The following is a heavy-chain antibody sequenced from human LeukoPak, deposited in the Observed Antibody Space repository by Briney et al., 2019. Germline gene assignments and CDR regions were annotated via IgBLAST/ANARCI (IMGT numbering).Heavy chain of an antibody. D-gene: IGHD6-19*01. J-gene: IGHJ4*02. Sequence: PGGSLRLSCAASGFTFSNAWMSWVRQAPGKGLEWVGRIKSKTDGGTTDYAAPVKGRFTISRDDSKNTLYLQMNSLKTEDTAVYYCTTDSTPGIAVAGDYWGQGTLVTVSS. CDR2: IKSKTDGGTT. V-gene: IGHV3-15*01. CDR1: GFTFSNAW. CDR3: TTDSTPGIAVAGDY.